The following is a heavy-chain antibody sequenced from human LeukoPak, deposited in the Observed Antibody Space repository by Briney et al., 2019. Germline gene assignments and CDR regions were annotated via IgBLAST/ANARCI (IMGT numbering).Heavy chain of an antibody. D-gene: IGHD2/OR15-2a*01. Sequence: GGSLRLSCAASGFTFSSYGMHWVRQAPGKGLEWVAFIRYDGSNKYYADSVKGRFTISRDNSKNTLYLQMDNLRAEDTGVYYCARDFYDGFALDYWGQGTLVTVSS. J-gene: IGHJ4*02. CDR1: GFTFSSYG. CDR2: IRYDGSNK. V-gene: IGHV3-30*02. CDR3: ARDFYDGFALDY.